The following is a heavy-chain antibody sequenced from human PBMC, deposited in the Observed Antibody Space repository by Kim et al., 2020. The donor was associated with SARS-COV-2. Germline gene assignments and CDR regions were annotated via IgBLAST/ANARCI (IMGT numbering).Heavy chain of an antibody. Sequence: SETLSLTCTVSGGSISGYYWTWIRQPAGKGLVWIGRIYTSGSTNYNPSLESRVTMSVDTSKTQFSLELTSVTAADTAVYYCARGLTEAGANNFDYWGQGT. V-gene: IGHV4-4*07. J-gene: IGHJ4*02. CDR3: ARGLTEAGANNFDY. D-gene: IGHD6-13*01. CDR2: IYTSGST. CDR1: GGSISGYY.